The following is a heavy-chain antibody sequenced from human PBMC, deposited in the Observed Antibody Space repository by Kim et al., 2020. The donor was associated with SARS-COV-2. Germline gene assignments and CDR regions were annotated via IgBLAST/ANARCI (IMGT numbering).Heavy chain of an antibody. CDR3: ARAPFYNRLGVSVDAFDV. CDR1: GLTLSDDH. J-gene: IGHJ3*01. CDR2: IRKRGTQYVP. D-gene: IGHD2-8*01. V-gene: IGHV3-72*01. Sequence: GGSLRLSCKASGLTLSDDHVDWVRQAPGKGLEWVGRIRKRGTQYVPVVYAASGEGRFTISRDDSWNSVYLQMSRLKTEDTALYYCARAPFYNRLGVSVDAFDVWSQGTMVTVSP.